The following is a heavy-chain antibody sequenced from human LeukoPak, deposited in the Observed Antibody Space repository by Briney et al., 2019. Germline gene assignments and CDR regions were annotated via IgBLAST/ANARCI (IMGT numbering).Heavy chain of an antibody. D-gene: IGHD2-21*01. V-gene: IGHV4-61*10. Sequence: SETLSLTCTVSGGSIRSGSYYWSWIRQPAGKGLEWIGEINHSGSTNYNPSLKSRVTISVDTSKNQFSLKLSSVTAADTAVYYCIAIAIEDYFDYWGQGTLVTVSS. CDR1: GGSIRSGSYY. CDR3: IAIAIEDYFDY. CDR2: INHSGST. J-gene: IGHJ4*02.